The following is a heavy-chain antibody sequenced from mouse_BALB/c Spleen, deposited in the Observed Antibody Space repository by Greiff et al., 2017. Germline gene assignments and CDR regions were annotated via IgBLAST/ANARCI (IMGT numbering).Heavy chain of an antibody. CDR1: GFTFSSYA. Sequence: EVQLVESGGGLVKPGGSLKLSCAASGFTFSSYAMSWVRQTPEKRLEWVASISSGGSTYYPDSVKGRFTISRDNARNILYLQMSSLRSEDTAMYYCARGDPGNQYYFDYWGQGTTLTVSS. V-gene: IGHV5-6-5*01. CDR2: ISSGGST. D-gene: IGHD2-1*01. CDR3: ARGDPGNQYYFDY. J-gene: IGHJ2*01.